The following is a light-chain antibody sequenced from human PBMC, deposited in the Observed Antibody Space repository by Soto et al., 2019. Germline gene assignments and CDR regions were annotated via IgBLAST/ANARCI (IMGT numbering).Light chain of an antibody. V-gene: IGLV1-40*01. Sequence: QYVLTQPPSVSGAPGQRVTISCTGRSSNIGAGYDVHWYQQLPGTAPKLLIYGNSNRPSGVPDRFSGSKSGTSASLAITGLRAEDEADYYCQSYDSSLSGWVFGGGTKLTVL. J-gene: IGLJ3*02. CDR3: QSYDSSLSGWV. CDR2: GNS. CDR1: SSNIGAGYD.